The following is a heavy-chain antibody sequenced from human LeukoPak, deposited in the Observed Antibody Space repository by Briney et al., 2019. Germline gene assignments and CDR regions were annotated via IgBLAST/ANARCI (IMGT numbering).Heavy chain of an antibody. CDR1: GGSISSSSYY. V-gene: IGHV4-39*01. CDR2: IYYSGST. CDR3: ARQAIVVVPAAISWFDP. Sequence: SETLSLTCTVSGGSISSSSYYWGWIRQPPGKGLEWIGSIYYSGSTYYNPSLKSRVTISVDTSKNQFSLKLSSVTAADTAVYYCARQAIVVVPAAISWFDPWGQRTLVTVSS. D-gene: IGHD2-2*02. J-gene: IGHJ5*02.